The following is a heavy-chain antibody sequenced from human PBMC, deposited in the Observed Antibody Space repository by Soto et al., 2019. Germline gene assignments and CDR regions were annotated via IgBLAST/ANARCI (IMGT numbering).Heavy chain of an antibody. CDR3: ASDFQNSDAFHI. V-gene: IGHV4-59*01. CDR2: IYYSGST. J-gene: IGHJ3*02. CDR1: GGSISSYY. Sequence: PSETLSLTCTVSGGSISSYYWSWIRQPPGKGLEWIGYIYYSGSTNYNPSLKSRVTISVDTSKNQFSLKLSSVTAADTAVYYCASDFQNSDAFHIWGQGTLLTVSS.